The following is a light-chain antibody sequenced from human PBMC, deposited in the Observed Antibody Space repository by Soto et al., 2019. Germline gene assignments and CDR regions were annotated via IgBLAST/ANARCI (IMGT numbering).Light chain of an antibody. CDR3: GEFKNSRAFV. CDR2: EVS. V-gene: IGLV2-14*01. Sequence: SSLTHPGSVSGSPGQSITISCTGTSSEVGAYNYVSWYQQRSGKAPKLLIHEVSNRPAGVSNRFSGSKSGNTASLTISGLQAEDGADYYYGEFKNSRAFVIGRGRKGTVL. CDR1: SSEVGAYNY. J-gene: IGLJ1*01.